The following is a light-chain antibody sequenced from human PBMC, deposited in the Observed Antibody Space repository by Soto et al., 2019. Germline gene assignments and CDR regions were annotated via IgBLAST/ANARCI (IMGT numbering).Light chain of an antibody. J-gene: IGKJ1*01. CDR3: PHLYICSWT. V-gene: IGKV1-6*01. Sequence: IQVTQSPSSLSAYVGDRVTISCRASQGIRNDLAWYQQKPGKAPKLLIFAASNLQSGVPSRFSGSGSGTDFTLTIIRLQPDDFLTYYCPHLYICSWTSGQRSKADIK. CDR1: QGIRND. CDR2: AAS.